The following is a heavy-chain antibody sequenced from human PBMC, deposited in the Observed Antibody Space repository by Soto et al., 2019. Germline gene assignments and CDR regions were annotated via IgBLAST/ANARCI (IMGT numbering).Heavy chain of an antibody. Sequence: PSETLSLTCTVSGGSISSYYWSWIRQPAGKGLEWIGRIYTSGSTNYKPSLKSRVTMSVDTSKNHYSLKLSSVTAADTAVYYCARERGSSGYLQFYFDYWGQGTLVTVSS. CDR1: GGSISSYY. CDR2: IYTSGST. V-gene: IGHV4-4*07. J-gene: IGHJ4*02. CDR3: ARERGSSGYLQFYFDY. D-gene: IGHD3-22*01.